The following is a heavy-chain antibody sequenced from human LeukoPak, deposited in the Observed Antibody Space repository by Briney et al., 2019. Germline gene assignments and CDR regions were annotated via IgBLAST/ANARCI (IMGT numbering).Heavy chain of an antibody. CDR3: ARSYGALRAIYYYYYYMDV. Sequence: ASVKVSCKASGYTFTSHAMNWVRQAPGQGLEWMGWINTNTGNPTYAQGFTGRFVFSLDTSVSTAYLQISSLKAEDTAVYYCARSYGALRAIYYYYYYMDVWGKGTTVTVSS. D-gene: IGHD5-18*01. CDR2: INTNTGNP. CDR1: GYTFTSHA. J-gene: IGHJ6*03. V-gene: IGHV7-4-1*02.